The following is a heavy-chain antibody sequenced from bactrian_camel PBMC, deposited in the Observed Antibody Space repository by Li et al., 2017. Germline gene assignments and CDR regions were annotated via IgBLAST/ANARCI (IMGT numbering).Heavy chain of an antibody. D-gene: IGHD2*01. CDR1: GYTYSSVC. CDR2: IDTDGTR. J-gene: IGHJ4*01. V-gene: IGHV3S53*01. Sequence: VQLVESGGGSVQAGGSLRLSCTASGYTYSSVCLAWFRQAPGKEREGVARIDTDGTRTYAESVKGRFTISLGNAKNTVYLQMNSLKPEDTAIYYCSAEFGGGTWYWGQGTQVTVS. CDR3: SAEFGGGTWY.